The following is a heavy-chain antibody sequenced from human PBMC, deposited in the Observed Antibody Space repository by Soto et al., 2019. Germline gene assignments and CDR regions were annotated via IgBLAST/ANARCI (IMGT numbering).Heavy chain of an antibody. CDR2: LLRPGRST. CDR1: GFLFSGYA. Sequence: PGGSLRLSCAASGFLFSGYAMTLARQAPGKELEWVSGLLRPGRSTYYADSVKGRFTISGDTSANTVYLQMDSLRAEDTAVYYCAKDAIAKDVIWLMDSWGQGTLVTVSS. V-gene: IGHV3-23*01. CDR3: AKDAIAKDVIWLMDS. J-gene: IGHJ5*02. D-gene: IGHD3-16*01.